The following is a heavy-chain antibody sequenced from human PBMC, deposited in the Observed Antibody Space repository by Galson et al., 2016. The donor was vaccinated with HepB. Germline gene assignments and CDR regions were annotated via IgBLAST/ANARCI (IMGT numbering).Heavy chain of an antibody. CDR3: AREGVVQLPGRCTSTYFYFGMDV. CDR1: GYTFSNYW. V-gene: IGHV5-51*01. J-gene: IGHJ6*02. Sequence: QSGAEVKKPGESLRISCSTSGYTFSNYWIAWVRQMPGKGLEWMGIILPDDSEARYSPSFQAQVTFSVDTSISTAFLQWTSLKASDTAIYYCAREGVVQLPGRCTSTYFYFGMDVWGQGTTVTVSS. D-gene: IGHD1-1*01. CDR2: ILPDDSEA.